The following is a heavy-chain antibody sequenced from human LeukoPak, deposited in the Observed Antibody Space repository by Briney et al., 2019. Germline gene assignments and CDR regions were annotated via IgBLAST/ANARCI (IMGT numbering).Heavy chain of an antibody. CDR3: AKEGYSYGKPRNWFDP. CDR2: ISGSGGST. D-gene: IGHD5-18*01. CDR1: GFTFSSYA. V-gene: IGHV3-23*01. Sequence: PGGSLRLSSAASGFTFSSYAMSWVRQAPGKGLEWVSAISGSGGSTYYADSVKGRFTISRDNSKNTLYLQMNSLRAEDTAVYYCAKEGYSYGKPRNWFDPWGQGTLVTVSS. J-gene: IGHJ5*02.